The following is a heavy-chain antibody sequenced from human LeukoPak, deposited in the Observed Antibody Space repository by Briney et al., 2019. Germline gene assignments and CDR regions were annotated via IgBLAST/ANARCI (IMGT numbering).Heavy chain of an antibody. CDR1: GYTLTDYF. J-gene: IGHJ4*02. CDR3: ARGTPGYTLPF. V-gene: IGHV1-2*02. Sequence: GASVKVSCKASGYTLTDYFMHWVRQAPGQGLEWMGWMNPNSGGTHYAQKFQGRVTMTRDTSISTAYMELSRLTSDDTAVYYCARGTPGYTLPFWGQGALVTVSS. D-gene: IGHD5-12*01. CDR2: MNPNSGGT.